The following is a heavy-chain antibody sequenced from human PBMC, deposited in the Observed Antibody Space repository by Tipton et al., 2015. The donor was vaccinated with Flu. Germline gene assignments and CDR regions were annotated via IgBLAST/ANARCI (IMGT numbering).Heavy chain of an antibody. CDR3: ARDFIGYYYDSSGYYYSRYVDWYFDL. D-gene: IGHD3-22*01. V-gene: IGHV3-7*03. CDR2: IKQDGSEK. Sequence: SLRLSCAASGFTFSNAWMSWVRQAPGKRLEWVANIKQDGSEKYYVDSVKGRFTISRDNAKNSLYLQMNSLRAEDTAVYYCARDFIGYYYDSSGYYYSRYVDWYFDLWGRGTLVTVSS. J-gene: IGHJ2*01. CDR1: GFTFSNAW.